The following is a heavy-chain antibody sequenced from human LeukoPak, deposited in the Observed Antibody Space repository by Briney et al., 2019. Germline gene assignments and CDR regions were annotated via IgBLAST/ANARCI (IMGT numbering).Heavy chain of an antibody. V-gene: IGHV1-8*01. CDR1: GYTFTSYD. CDR3: ARGGGYYDRSAKYFIRPPEF. D-gene: IGHD3-22*01. Sequence: GASVKVSCKASGYTFTSYDVNWVRQTTGQGLEWMGWMNPFSGNTGYAQKFQGRVTMTRNTSMSTAYMELSSLRYDDTAVYYCARGGGYYDRSAKYFIRPPEFWGQGTLVTVSS. J-gene: IGHJ4*02. CDR2: MNPFSGNT.